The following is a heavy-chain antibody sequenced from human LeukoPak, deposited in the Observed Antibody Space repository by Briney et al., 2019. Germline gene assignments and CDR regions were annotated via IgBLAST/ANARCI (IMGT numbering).Heavy chain of an antibody. J-gene: IGHJ4*02. Sequence: GGSLRLSCAASGFTFSSYSMNWVRQAPGKGLEWVSYISSSSSTIYYADSVKGRFTISRDNAKNSLYLQMNSLRAEDTAVYYCAREWSTARFDSWGQGTLVTVSS. CDR2: ISSSSSTI. CDR1: GFTFSSYS. CDR3: AREWSTARFDS. D-gene: IGHD2-21*02. V-gene: IGHV3-48*04.